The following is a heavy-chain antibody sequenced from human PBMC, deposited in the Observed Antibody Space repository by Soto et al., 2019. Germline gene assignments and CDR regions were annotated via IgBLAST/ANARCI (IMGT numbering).Heavy chain of an antibody. CDR1: GFTLSSYN. CDR3: ARDYGGSTWFVGIYYYFGVDV. J-gene: IGHJ6*02. Sequence: EVQLVESGGGLVQPGGSLRLSCAASGFTLSSYNMNWVRQAPGKGLEWVSYISGSSDTIYYADSVKGRFTISRDNAKNSLYLQMDSLRDEDTAVYYCARDYGGSTWFVGIYYYFGVDVWGQGTTVTVSS. CDR2: ISGSSDTI. V-gene: IGHV3-48*02. D-gene: IGHD3-10*01.